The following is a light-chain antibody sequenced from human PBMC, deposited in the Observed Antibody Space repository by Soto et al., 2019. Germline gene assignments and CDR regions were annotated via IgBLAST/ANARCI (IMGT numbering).Light chain of an antibody. J-gene: IGKJ4*01. CDR3: QKYNNWPLT. CDR1: QSVSRK. V-gene: IGKV3-15*01. Sequence: EMTLSPSPVSLSVCPRYRLTLSCRASQSVSRKLAWYQQTSGQAPRLLIYGESTRATGVPARFSGSGSGTELTLTISKLQSEDFAVYHCQKYNNWPLTCGGGTKVDIK. CDR2: GES.